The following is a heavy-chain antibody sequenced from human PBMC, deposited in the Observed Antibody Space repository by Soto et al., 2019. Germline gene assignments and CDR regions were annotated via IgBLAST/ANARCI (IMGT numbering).Heavy chain of an antibody. CDR2: INWKSDI. CDR1: GFTFSAYS. Sequence: PVGSLRLSCAVSGFTFSAYSMSWIRQPPEKGLEWVSSINWKSDIGYTDSVKGRFTISRDHAENSLYLQMNSLRAEDTALYYCPISQDRGGRTTFIYWGQGTQVTVSS. CDR3: PISQDRGGRTTFIY. V-gene: IGHV3-9*01. D-gene: IGHD3-16*01. J-gene: IGHJ4*02.